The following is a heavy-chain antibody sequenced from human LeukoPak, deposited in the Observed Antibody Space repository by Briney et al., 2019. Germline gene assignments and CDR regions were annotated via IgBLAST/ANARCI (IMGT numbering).Heavy chain of an antibody. V-gene: IGHV4-59*01. Sequence: SETLSLTCTVSGVSISDYYWSWVRQPPEKGLEWIGYIYYTGSTDYNPSLKSRVTMSLDTSKNQFSLNLRSVTATDTAVYYCARRTYYDTLTGYNYWYFDLWGRGTLVTVSS. CDR3: ARRTYYDTLTGYNYWYFDL. D-gene: IGHD3-9*01. CDR2: IYYTGST. J-gene: IGHJ2*01. CDR1: GVSISDYY.